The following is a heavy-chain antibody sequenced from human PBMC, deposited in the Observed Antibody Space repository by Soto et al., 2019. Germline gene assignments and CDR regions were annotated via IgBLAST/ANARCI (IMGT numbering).Heavy chain of an antibody. CDR1: GGSFSGYY. D-gene: IGHD2-15*01. CDR2: INHSGST. CDR3: AREEYCSGGSCPQGYGMDV. V-gene: IGHV4-34*01. Sequence: LSLTCAVYGGSFSGYYWSWIRQPPGKGLEWIGEINHSGSTNYNPSLKSRVTISVDTSKNQFSLKLSSVTAADTAVYYCAREEYCSGGSCPQGYGMDVWGQGTTVNVSS. J-gene: IGHJ6*02.